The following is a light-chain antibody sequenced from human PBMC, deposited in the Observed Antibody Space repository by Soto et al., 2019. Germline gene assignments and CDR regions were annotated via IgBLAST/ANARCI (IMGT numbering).Light chain of an antibody. CDR2: EVS. J-gene: IGLJ1*01. CDR3: SSYTSSRAYV. CDR1: SSDVGGYNY. V-gene: IGLV2-14*01. Sequence: QSVLTQPASVSGSPGQSITISCTGTSSDVGGYNYVSWYQQQSGKAPKLVIHEVSNRPSGVSSRFSGSKSGNTASLTISGLQAEDEADYYCSSYTSSRAYVFGIGTKLTVL.